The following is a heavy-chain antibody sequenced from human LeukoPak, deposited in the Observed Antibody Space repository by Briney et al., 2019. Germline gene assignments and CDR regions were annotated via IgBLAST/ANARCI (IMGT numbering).Heavy chain of an antibody. Sequence: ASVKVSCKASGYTFTGYYMHWVRQAPGQGLEWMGRINPNSGGTNYAQKFQGRVTMTRDTFISTAYMELSRLRSDDTAVYYCARNHLDWNYLYYFDYWGQGTLVTVSS. CDR2: INPNSGGT. CDR1: GYTFTGYY. J-gene: IGHJ4*02. V-gene: IGHV1-2*06. D-gene: IGHD1-7*01. CDR3: ARNHLDWNYLYYFDY.